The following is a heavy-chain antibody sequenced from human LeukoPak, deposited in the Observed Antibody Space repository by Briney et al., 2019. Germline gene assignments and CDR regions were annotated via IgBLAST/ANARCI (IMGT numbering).Heavy chain of an antibody. CDR2: INHSGST. V-gene: IGHV4-34*01. CDR3: AREAVRGVIRD. Sequence: SETLSLTCAVYGGSFSGYYWSWIRQPPGKGLEWIGEINHSGSTNYNPSLKSRVTISVDMSKNQFSLKLSSVTAADTAVYYCAREAVRGVIRDWGQGTLVTVSS. J-gene: IGHJ4*02. CDR1: GGSFSGYY. D-gene: IGHD3-10*01.